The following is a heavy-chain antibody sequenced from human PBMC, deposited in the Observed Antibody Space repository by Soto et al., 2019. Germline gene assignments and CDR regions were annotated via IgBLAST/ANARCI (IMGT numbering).Heavy chain of an antibody. D-gene: IGHD3-10*01. J-gene: IGHJ3*02. CDR2: IIPMSSTT. Sequence: ASVKVSCKASGGTFSSDGITWVRQAPGQGIEWMGAIIPMSSTTNYAQKFQGRVTITAGESTSTGYMELSSLRSEDTAMYYCARLVIGVIRAFDIWGQGTMVTVSS. CDR3: ARLVIGVIRAFDI. CDR1: GGTFSSDG. V-gene: IGHV1-69*13.